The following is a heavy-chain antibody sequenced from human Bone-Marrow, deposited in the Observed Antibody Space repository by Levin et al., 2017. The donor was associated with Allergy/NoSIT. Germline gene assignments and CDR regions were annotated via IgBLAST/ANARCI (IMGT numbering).Heavy chain of an antibody. CDR1: GFTFSNAW. CDR2: IKSKTDGGTT. CDR3: TTDLTTTTFGGATVAFDI. V-gene: IGHV3-15*01. D-gene: IGHD3-16*01. Sequence: PGGSLRLSCAASGFTFSNAWMSWVRQAPGKGLEWVGRIKSKTDGGTTDYAAPVKGRFTISRDDSKNTLYLQMNSLKTEDTAVYYCTTDLTTTTFGGATVAFDIWGQGTMVTVSS. J-gene: IGHJ3*02.